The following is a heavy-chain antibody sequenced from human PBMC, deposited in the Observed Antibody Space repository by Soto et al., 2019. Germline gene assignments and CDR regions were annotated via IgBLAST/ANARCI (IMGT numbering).Heavy chain of an antibody. V-gene: IGHV1-2*02. J-gene: IGHJ6*02. CDR1: GYTFTGYY. CDR3: ARDLNYGDPDYYYYGMDV. CDR2: INPNSGGT. D-gene: IGHD4-17*01. Sequence: ASVKVSCKASGYTFTGYYMHWVRQAPGQGXEWMGWINPNSGGTNYAQKFQGRVTMTRDTSISTAYMELSRLRSDDTAVYYCARDLNYGDPDYYYYGMDVWGQGTTVTVSS.